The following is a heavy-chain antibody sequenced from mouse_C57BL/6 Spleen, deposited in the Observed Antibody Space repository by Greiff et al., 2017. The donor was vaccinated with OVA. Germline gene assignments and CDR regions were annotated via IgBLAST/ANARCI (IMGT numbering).Heavy chain of an antibody. J-gene: IGHJ4*01. Sequence: QVQLKQSGAELMKPGASVKLSCKATGYTFTGYWIEWVKQRPGHGLEWIGEILPGSGSTNYNEKFKGKATFTADTSSNTAYMQLSSLTTEDSAICYCARDDSPTRYAMDYWGQGTSVTVAS. CDR3: ARDDSPTRYAMDY. V-gene: IGHV1-9*01. CDR1: GYTFTGYW. D-gene: IGHD2-10*01. CDR2: ILPGSGST.